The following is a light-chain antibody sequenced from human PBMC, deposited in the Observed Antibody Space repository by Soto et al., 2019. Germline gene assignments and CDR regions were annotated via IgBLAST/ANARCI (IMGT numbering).Light chain of an antibody. CDR1: QSVSSSY. CDR2: GAS. V-gene: IGKV3D-20*02. Sequence: HSPYPLSVASGERSTLPGRVSQSVSSSYLAWYQQKPGQAPRLLIYGASSRATGIPDRFSGSGSGTDFTLTISRLEPEDFAVYYCHQRSNWLPNNFGQGTRLEIK. J-gene: IGKJ5*01. CDR3: HQRSNWLPNN.